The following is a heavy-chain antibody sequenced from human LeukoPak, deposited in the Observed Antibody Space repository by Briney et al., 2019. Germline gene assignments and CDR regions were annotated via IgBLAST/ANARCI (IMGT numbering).Heavy chain of an antibody. Sequence: ALVKVSCKASGYTFTGYYMHWVRQAPGQGLEWMGRINPNSGGTNYAQKFQGRVTMTRDTSISTAYMELSRLRSDDTAVYYCARDRREVFYYDSSGYHDYWGQGTLVTVSS. V-gene: IGHV1-2*06. J-gene: IGHJ4*02. CDR3: ARDRREVFYYDSSGYHDY. D-gene: IGHD3-22*01. CDR1: GYTFTGYY. CDR2: INPNSGGT.